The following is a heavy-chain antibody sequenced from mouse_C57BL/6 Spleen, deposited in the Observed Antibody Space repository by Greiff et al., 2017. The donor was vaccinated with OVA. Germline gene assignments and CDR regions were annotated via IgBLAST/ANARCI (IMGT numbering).Heavy chain of an antibody. Sequence: QVQLQQPGAELVMPGASVKLSCKASGYTFTSYWMHWVKQRPGQGLEWIGEIDPSDSYTNYNQKFKGKSTLTVDKSSSTAYMQLSSLTSEDSAVYYCARSIYYYGSSFFWYFDVWGTGTTVTVSS. D-gene: IGHD1-1*01. CDR1: GYTFTSYW. CDR2: IDPSDSYT. V-gene: IGHV1-69*01. CDR3: ARSIYYYGSSFFWYFDV. J-gene: IGHJ1*03.